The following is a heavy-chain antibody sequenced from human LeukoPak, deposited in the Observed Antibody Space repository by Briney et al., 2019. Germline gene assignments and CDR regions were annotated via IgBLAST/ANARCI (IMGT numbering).Heavy chain of an antibody. CDR2: ISWNSGSI. CDR1: GFTFDDYA. CDR3: AKGSGYSSGWYDY. D-gene: IGHD6-19*01. J-gene: IGHJ4*02. Sequence: GRSLRLSCAASGFTFDDYAMHWVRQAPGKGLEWVSGISWNSGSIDYADSVKGRFTISRDNAKNSLYLQMNSLRAEDMALYYCAKGSGYSSGWYDYWGQGTLVTVSS. V-gene: IGHV3-9*03.